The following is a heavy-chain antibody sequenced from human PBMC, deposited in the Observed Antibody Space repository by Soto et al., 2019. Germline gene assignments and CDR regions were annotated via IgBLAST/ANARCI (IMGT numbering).Heavy chain of an antibody. CDR3: AQLAAPPYYYAMDV. Sequence: PSETLSLTCTVSGGSISSSTYSWGWIRQSPGKGLEWIASINFSGTTYHNPSLKSRVSISADTSKKQLSLKLSSVTAADTAVYYCAQLAAPPYYYAMDVWGQGTTVTVSS. CDR1: GGSISSSTYS. D-gene: IGHD3-3*02. CDR2: INFSGTT. J-gene: IGHJ6*02. V-gene: IGHV4-39*01.